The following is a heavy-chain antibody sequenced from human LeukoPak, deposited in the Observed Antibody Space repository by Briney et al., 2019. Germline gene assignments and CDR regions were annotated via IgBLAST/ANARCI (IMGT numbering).Heavy chain of an antibody. V-gene: IGHV3-23*01. CDR2: ISGSGGST. CDR3: AKDVVWGSYRYSDY. CDR1: GFTFEDYA. J-gene: IGHJ4*02. D-gene: IGHD3-16*02. Sequence: GGSLRLSCAASGFTFEDYAMHWVRQTPGKGLEWVSAISGSGGSTYYADSVKGRFTISRDNSKNTLYLQMNSLRAEDTAVYYCAKDVVWGSYRYSDYWGQGTLVTVSS.